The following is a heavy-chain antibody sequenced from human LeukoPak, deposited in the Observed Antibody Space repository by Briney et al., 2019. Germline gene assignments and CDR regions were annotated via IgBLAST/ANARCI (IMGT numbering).Heavy chain of an antibody. V-gene: IGHV3-7*01. CDR1: GFTFSNYW. Sequence: GGSLRLSCAASGFTFSNYWMTWVRQAPGKGLEWVAHINQDGSEEHYMDSAKARFTISRDNAKNSLSLQMNGLRAEDTAVYYCVRDGGISGYDLLDYWGQGTLVTVSS. J-gene: IGHJ4*02. CDR3: VRDGGISGYDLLDY. D-gene: IGHD5-12*01. CDR2: INQDGSEE.